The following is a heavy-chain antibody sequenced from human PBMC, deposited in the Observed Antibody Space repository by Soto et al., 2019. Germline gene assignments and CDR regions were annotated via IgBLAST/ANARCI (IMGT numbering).Heavy chain of an antibody. J-gene: IGHJ4*02. CDR3: ASMGYHYGSGSYPLDY. D-gene: IGHD3-10*01. V-gene: IGHV4-39*01. CDR2: ISYSGST. CDR1: GGSISSDSYY. Sequence: SETLSLTCTVSGGSISSDSYYWGWIRQPPEKGLEWIASISYSGSTYYNPTLKSRLTISVDTSKSQFSLKLSSVTAADTAVYYCASMGYHYGSGSYPLDYWGQGTLVTVSS.